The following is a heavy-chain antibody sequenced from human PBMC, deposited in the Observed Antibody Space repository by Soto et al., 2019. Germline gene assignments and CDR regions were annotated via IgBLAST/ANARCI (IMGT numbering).Heavy chain of an antibody. Sequence: SVKVSCKASGGTFSSYAISWVRHAPGQGLEWMGVIIPIFGTANYAQKFQGRVTITADESTSTAYMELSSLRSEDTAVYYCAGGVRFLESYYYGMDVWGQGTTVTVSS. CDR3: AGGVRFLESYYYGMDV. CDR1: GGTFSSYA. CDR2: IIPIFGTA. D-gene: IGHD3-3*01. J-gene: IGHJ6*02. V-gene: IGHV1-69*13.